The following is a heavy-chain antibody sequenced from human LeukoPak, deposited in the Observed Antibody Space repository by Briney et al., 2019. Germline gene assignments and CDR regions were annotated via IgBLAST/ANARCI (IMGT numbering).Heavy chain of an antibody. Sequence: GGSLRLSCAASGFTFRSYSMHWVRRAPGKGLVWVSRINSDGSTTSYADSVKGRFTISRDNAKNTLYLQMNSLRGEDTAVYYCTRSDWFDPWGQGTLVTVSS. CDR1: GFTFRSYS. CDR2: INSDGSTT. V-gene: IGHV3-74*01. J-gene: IGHJ5*02. CDR3: TRSDWFDP.